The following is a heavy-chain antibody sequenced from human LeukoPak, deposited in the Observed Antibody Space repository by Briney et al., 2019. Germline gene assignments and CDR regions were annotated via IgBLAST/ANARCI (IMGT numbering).Heavy chain of an antibody. D-gene: IGHD3-10*01. CDR3: ARDGITMVRTELYGMDV. V-gene: IGHV1-69*04. Sequence: SVKVSCKASGGTFSSYAISWVRQAPGQGLEWVGRIIPILGIANYAQKFQGRVTITADKSTSTAYMELSSLRSEDTAVYYCARDGITMVRTELYGMDVWGQGTTVTVSS. J-gene: IGHJ6*02. CDR2: IIPILGIA. CDR1: GGTFSSYA.